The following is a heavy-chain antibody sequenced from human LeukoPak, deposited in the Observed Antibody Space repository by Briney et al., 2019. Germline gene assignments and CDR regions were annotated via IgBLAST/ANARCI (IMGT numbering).Heavy chain of an antibody. D-gene: IGHD3-10*01. CDR2: MNWNGESR. J-gene: IGHJ6*03. CDR3: ARVTGFLFYIEL. CDR1: GFIFDAYG. V-gene: IGHV3-20*04. Sequence: GGSLRLSCGASGFIFDAYGMAWVRQAPGKGLEWVAGMNWNGESRGYADSVKGRFTISRDNAKNSLQLQMSSLRPEDTAFYYWARVTGFLFYIELWGNGTTVTL.